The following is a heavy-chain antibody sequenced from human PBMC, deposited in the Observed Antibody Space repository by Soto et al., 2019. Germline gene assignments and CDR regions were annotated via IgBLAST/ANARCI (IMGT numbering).Heavy chain of an antibody. V-gene: IGHV4-39*01. CDR2: IYYSGST. D-gene: IGHD2-21*02. J-gene: IGHJ4*02. CDR1: GGSISSSSYY. Sequence: QLQLQESGPGLVKPSETLSLTCTVSGGSISSSSYYWGWIRQPPGEGLEWIGSIYYSGSTYYNPSRKSRVTISVDTSMDQYSVMLSSVPDEDTAVYYWARHPRVATVGLEYWGQGPLMTVSA. CDR3: ARHPRVATVGLEY.